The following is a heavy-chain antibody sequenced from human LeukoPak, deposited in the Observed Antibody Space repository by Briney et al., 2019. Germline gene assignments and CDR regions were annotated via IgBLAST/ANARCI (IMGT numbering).Heavy chain of an antibody. CDR2: IYTSGST. CDR1: GYSISSSYY. V-gene: IGHV4-4*07. CDR3: ARGVLYYFDY. D-gene: IGHD2-8*02. J-gene: IGHJ4*02. Sequence: SETLSLTCTVSGYSISSSYYWSWIRQPAGKGLEWIGRIYTSGSTNYNPSLKSRVTMSVDTSKNQFSLKLSSVTAAETAAYYCARGVLYYFDYWGQGTLVTVSS.